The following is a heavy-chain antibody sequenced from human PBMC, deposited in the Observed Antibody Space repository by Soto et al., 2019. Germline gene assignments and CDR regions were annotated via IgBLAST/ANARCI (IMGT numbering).Heavy chain of an antibody. D-gene: IGHD3-16*01. Sequence: SETLSLTCTVSGGSISSGDYYWSWIRQPPGKGLEWIGYIYYSGSTYYNPSLKSRVTISVDTPKNQFSLKLSSVTAADTAVYYCARGNYDYVWGSYNSPNFDYWGQGTLVTVSS. CDR2: IYYSGST. CDR3: ARGNYDYVWGSYNSPNFDY. J-gene: IGHJ4*02. V-gene: IGHV4-30-4*01. CDR1: GGSISSGDYY.